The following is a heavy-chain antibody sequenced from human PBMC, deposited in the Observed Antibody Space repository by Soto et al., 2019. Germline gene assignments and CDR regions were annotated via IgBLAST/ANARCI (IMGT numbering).Heavy chain of an antibody. CDR3: ARDGLYCSGGSCYSGGHYYMHV. CDR1: SGSISSSNW. V-gene: IGHV4-4*02. Sequence: QVQLQESGPGLVKPSGTLSLTCAVSSGSISSSNWWSWVRQPPGKGLEWIGEIYHSGSTNYNPSLKSRVTISVDKSKNQFSLKLSSVTAADTAVYYCARDGLYCSGGSCYSGGHYYMHVWGKGTTVTVSS. CDR2: IYHSGST. D-gene: IGHD2-15*01. J-gene: IGHJ6*03.